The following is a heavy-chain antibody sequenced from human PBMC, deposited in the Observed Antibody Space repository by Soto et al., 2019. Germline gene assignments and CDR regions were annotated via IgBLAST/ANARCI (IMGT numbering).Heavy chain of an antibody. Sequence: ASVKVSCKASGGTFSSYAISWVRQAPGQGLEWMGGIIPIFGTANYAQKFQGRVTITADESTSTAYMELSSLRSEDTAVYYCARNYYYDSSGYFDYWGQGTLVTVSS. D-gene: IGHD3-22*01. CDR1: GGTFSSYA. V-gene: IGHV1-69*13. CDR2: IIPIFGTA. CDR3: ARNYYYDSSGYFDY. J-gene: IGHJ4*02.